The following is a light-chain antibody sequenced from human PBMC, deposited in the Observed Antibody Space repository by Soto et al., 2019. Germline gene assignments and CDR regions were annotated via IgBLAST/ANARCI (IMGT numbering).Light chain of an antibody. J-gene: IGKJ1*01. CDR1: QSISSW. CDR3: QQYNSYWT. V-gene: IGKV1-5*03. CDR2: KAS. Sequence: DIQMTQSPSTLSQSVGDRVTITCRASQSISSWLAWYQQKPGKAPKLLIYKASSLESGVPSRFSGSGSGTEFTLTISSLQPVDFATYYCQQYNSYWTFGQGTKVEIK.